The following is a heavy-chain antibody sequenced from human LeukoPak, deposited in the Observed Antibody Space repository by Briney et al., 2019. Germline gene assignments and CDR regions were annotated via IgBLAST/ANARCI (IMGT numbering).Heavy chain of an antibody. J-gene: IGHJ6*03. V-gene: IGHV4-34*01. CDR2: INHSGST. CDR1: GGSFSGYY. CDR3: ARQRADYYYYYMDV. Sequence: SETLSLTCAVYGGSFSGYYWSWIRQPPGKGLEWIGEINHSGSTNYNPSLKSRVTISVDTSKNQFSLKLSSVTAADTAVYYCARQRADYYYYYMDVWGKGTTVTVSS.